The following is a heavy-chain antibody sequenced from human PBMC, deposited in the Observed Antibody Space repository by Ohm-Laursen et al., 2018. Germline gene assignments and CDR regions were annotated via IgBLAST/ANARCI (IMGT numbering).Heavy chain of an antibody. CDR2: IYSGGST. J-gene: IGHJ4*02. CDR1: GFTFSSSG. D-gene: IGHD4-17*01. CDR3: ASSHYGDYGRYY. Sequence: SLRLSCTASGFTFSSSGMHWVRQAPGKGLEWVSVIYSGGSTYYADSVKGRFTISRDNSKNTLYLQMNSLRAEDTAVYYCASSHYGDYGRYYWGQGTLVTVSS. V-gene: IGHV3-NL1*01.